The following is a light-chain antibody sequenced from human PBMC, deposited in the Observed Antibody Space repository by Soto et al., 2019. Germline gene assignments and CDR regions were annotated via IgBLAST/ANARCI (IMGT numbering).Light chain of an antibody. CDR3: QQYHASPRT. CDR1: QTVSSSY. CDR2: AAS. J-gene: IGKJ2*01. Sequence: EIVLTQSPGTLSLSPGERATLSCRTSQTVSSSYLAWYQQKPGQAPRLLIYAASYRATGIPDRFSGSGSGTDFTLTINRLEPEDFAVYYCQQYHASPRTFGQGTKVEIK. V-gene: IGKV3-20*01.